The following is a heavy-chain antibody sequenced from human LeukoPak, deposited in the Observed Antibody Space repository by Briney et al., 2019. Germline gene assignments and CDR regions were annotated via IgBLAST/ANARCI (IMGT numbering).Heavy chain of an antibody. CDR3: ARGDYYYDSSGYYVGVFDY. J-gene: IGHJ4*02. Sequence: GASVKVSCKASGGTFSSYAISWVRQAPGQGLERMGGIIPIFGTANYAQKFQGRVTITADKSTSTAYMELSSLRSEDTAVYYCARGDYYYDSSGYYVGVFDYWGQGTLVTVSS. V-gene: IGHV1-69*06. CDR2: IIPIFGTA. D-gene: IGHD3-22*01. CDR1: GGTFSSYA.